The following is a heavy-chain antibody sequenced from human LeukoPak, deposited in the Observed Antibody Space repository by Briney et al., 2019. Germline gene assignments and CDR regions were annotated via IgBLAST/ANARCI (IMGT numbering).Heavy chain of an antibody. J-gene: IGHJ6*02. V-gene: IGHV3-23*01. CDR3: AKSVAIYFYYGPDV. D-gene: IGHD3-3*01. CDR2: ISGSGGST. CDR1: GFTFSSYA. Sequence: GGSLRLSCAASGFTFSSYAMSWVRQTPGKGLEWVSAISGSGGSTYYADSVKGRFTISRDNSKNTLFLQMNSLRAEDTAPYYCAKSVAIYFYYGPDVWGQGTTVAVSS.